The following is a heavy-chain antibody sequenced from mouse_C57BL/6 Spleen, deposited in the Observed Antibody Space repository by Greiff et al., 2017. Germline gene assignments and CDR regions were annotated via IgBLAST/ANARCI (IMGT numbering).Heavy chain of an antibody. Sequence: EVQLQQSGPELVKPGASVKISCKASGYSFTGYYMNWVKQSPEKSLEWIGEINPSTGGTTYNQKFKAKATLTVDKSSSTAYMQLKSLTSEDSAVYYCARSGIYYYGSSYDPYWYFDVWGTGTTVTVSS. J-gene: IGHJ1*03. CDR1: GYSFTGYY. V-gene: IGHV1-42*01. D-gene: IGHD1-1*01. CDR3: ARSGIYYYGSSYDPYWYFDV. CDR2: INPSTGGT.